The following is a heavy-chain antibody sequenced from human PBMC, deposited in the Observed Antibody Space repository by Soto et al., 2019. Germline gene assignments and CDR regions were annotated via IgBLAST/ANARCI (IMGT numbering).Heavy chain of an antibody. V-gene: IGHV1-2*04. J-gene: IGHJ4*02. CDR3: ARAISDDFWSGYSTNYFDY. CDR1: GYTFTGYY. D-gene: IGHD3-3*01. CDR2: INPNSGGT. Sequence: ASVKVSCKASGYTFTGYYMHWVRQAPGQGLEWMGWINPNSGGTNYAQKIQGWVTMTRDTSISTAYMELSRLRSDDTAVYYCARAISDDFWSGYSTNYFDYWGQGTLVTVSS.